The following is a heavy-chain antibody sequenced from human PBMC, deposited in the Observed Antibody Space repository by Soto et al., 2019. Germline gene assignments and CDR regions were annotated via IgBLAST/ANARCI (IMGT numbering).Heavy chain of an antibody. CDR3: ARTDTGGTYFEF. CDR2: ISYLGTKS. Sequence: QVQLVESGGDVGQPGMSLSLSCADSGFTFSEYDMHWVRQAPGKGLEWVALISYLGTKSEYADSVKGRFTISRDNFKKTVSLQMESLRVEDSAVYFCARTDTGGTYFEFWGRGTLATVSS. V-gene: IGHV3-33*08. CDR1: GFTFSEYD. J-gene: IGHJ4*02. D-gene: IGHD3-16*01.